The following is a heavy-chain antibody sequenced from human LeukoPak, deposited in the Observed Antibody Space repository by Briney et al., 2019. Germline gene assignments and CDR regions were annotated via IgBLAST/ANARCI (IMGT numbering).Heavy chain of an antibody. V-gene: IGHV1-18*04. Sequence: GESLKISCKGSGYRFTSYWIGWVRQAPGQGLEWMGWISAYNGNTNYAQKLQGRVTMTTDTSTSTAYMELRSLRSDDTAVYYCARASTTVVTHTWLLDYYYYMDVWGKGTTVTVSS. CDR2: ISAYNGNT. CDR3: ARASTTVVTHTWLLDYYYYMDV. J-gene: IGHJ6*03. D-gene: IGHD4-23*01. CDR1: GYRFTSYW.